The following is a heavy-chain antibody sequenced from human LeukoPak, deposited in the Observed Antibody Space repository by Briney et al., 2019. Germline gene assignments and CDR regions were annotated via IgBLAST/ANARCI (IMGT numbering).Heavy chain of an antibody. J-gene: IGHJ4*02. CDR2: IYYSGST. D-gene: IGHD6-13*01. CDR1: GGSVSSGSYY. V-gene: IGHV4-61*01. CDR3: AKDFVAAAGRFDY. Sequence: SETLSLTWTVSGGSVSSGSYYWTWICQSPGKGLEWIGNIYYSGSTNYNPSLRSRVTMSVDTSKNQFSLKLSSVTAADTAIYYCAKDFVAAAGRFDYWGQGALVTVSS.